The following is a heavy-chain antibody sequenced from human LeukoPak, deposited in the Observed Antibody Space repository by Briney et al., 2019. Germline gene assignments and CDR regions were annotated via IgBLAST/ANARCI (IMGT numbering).Heavy chain of an antibody. D-gene: IGHD2-2*01. Sequence: SETLSLTCSVSDVYISSYYWHWIRQPPGKGLEWIGYISNGGVTTYSPPLQSRVTISVDTSNNQFSLKVASLTAADTAVYYCARERTRVTGWDLWGQGTLVTVSS. CDR3: ARERTRVTGWDL. V-gene: IGHV4-59*13. J-gene: IGHJ5*02. CDR1: DVYISSYY. CDR2: ISNGGVT.